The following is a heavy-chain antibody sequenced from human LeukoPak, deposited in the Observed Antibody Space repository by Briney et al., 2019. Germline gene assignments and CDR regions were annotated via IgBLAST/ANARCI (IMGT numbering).Heavy chain of an antibody. CDR2: IYYSGST. V-gene: IGHV4-59*01. CDR3: AAGSESYDSRGYSYYFDY. CDR1: GGSISSYY. D-gene: IGHD3-22*01. J-gene: IGHJ4*02. Sequence: SETLSLTCTVSGGSISSYYWTWIRQPPGKGLEWIGYIYYSGSTNYNPSLKSRVTISVDTSKNQFSLKLSSVTAADTAVYYCAAGSESYDSRGYSYYFDYWGQGTLVTVSS.